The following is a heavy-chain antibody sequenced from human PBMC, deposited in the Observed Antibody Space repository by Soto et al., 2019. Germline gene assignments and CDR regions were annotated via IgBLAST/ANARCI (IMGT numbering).Heavy chain of an antibody. CDR2: IHYSGST. Sequence: QVQLQESGPGLVKPSETLSLTCTVSGGSISSYYWSWIRQPPGKGLEWIAYIHYSGSTEYNPSLKSRVTISLDKSKNQFSLKLTSVTAADTAVYHCARHGLGLDYWGQGTLVTVSS. V-gene: IGHV4-59*08. CDR1: GGSISSYY. CDR3: ARHGLGLDY. J-gene: IGHJ4*02. D-gene: IGHD1-26*01.